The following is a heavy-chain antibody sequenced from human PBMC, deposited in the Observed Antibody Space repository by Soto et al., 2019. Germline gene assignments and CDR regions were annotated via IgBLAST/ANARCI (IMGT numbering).Heavy chain of an antibody. CDR3: ARDPKTSGGQHWAFNYFDS. J-gene: IGHJ4*02. D-gene: IGHD7-27*01. CDR2: ISYDGTNK. V-gene: IGHV3-30-3*01. CDR1: GFSFSVSP. Sequence: QVQLVESGGGVVQPGRSLRLSCAASGFSFSVSPMHWVRQAPGKGQEWVARISYDGTNKFYADSVKGRFTISRDNSKSTLYLQVDSLRPEDAAVYYCARDPKTSGGQHWAFNYFDSWGQGTLVTVSS.